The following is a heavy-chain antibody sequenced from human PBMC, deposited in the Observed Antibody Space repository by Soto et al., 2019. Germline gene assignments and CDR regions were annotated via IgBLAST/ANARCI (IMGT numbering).Heavy chain of an antibody. CDR3: ARTPNELGPST. J-gene: IGHJ5*02. CDR2: ISDSGGST. Sequence: DVLLLDSGGGLVKPGGSLRLSCAASGFTFSSYAMSWVRQAPGKGLEWVSGISDSGGSTYYADSVKGRFTISRDNSKNTLYLQMNSLRAEDTAVYYCARTPNELGPSTWGQGILVTVSS. V-gene: IGHV3-23*01. CDR1: GFTFSSYA. D-gene: IGHD1-7*01.